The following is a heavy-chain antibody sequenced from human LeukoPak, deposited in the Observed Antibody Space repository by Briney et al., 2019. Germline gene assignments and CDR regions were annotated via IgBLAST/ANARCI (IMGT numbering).Heavy chain of an antibody. D-gene: IGHD1-26*01. V-gene: IGHV1-46*01. CDR3: ARGRWELLDY. CDR2: INPSGGST. Sequence: GASVKVSCKASGYTFTSYYMHWVRQAPGQGLEWMGIINPSGGSTSYAQKFQGRVTMTRNTSISTAYMELSSLRSEDTAVYYCARGRWELLDYWGQGTLVTVSS. CDR1: GYTFTSYY. J-gene: IGHJ4*02.